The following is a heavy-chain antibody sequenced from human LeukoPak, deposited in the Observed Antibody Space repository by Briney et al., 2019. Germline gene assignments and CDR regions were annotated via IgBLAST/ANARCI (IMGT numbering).Heavy chain of an antibody. CDR2: IYISGST. CDR1: GGSISSAAYY. V-gene: IGHV4-61*02. J-gene: IGHJ4*02. D-gene: IGHD4-17*01. CDR3: AREREGPYGYLDY. Sequence: PSETLSLTCTVSGGSISSAAYYWSWIPQPAGKGLEWIARIYISGSTNYNPSLKSRVTISVDTSKNQFSLKLSSVTAADTAVYYCAREREGPYGYLDYWGQGTLVTVSS.